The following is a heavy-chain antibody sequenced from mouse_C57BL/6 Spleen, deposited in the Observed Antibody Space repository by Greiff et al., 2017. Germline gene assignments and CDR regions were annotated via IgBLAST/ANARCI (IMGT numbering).Heavy chain of an antibody. CDR2: ISYDGSN. J-gene: IGHJ4*01. CDR3: ARGGLGLDY. Sequence: ESGPGLVKPSQSLSLTCSVTGYSITSGYYWNWIRQFPGNKLEWMGYISYDGSNNYNPSLKNRISITRDTSKNQFFLKLNSVTTEDTATYYCARGGLGLDYWGQGTSVTVSS. D-gene: IGHD3-3*01. CDR1: GYSITSGYY. V-gene: IGHV3-6*01.